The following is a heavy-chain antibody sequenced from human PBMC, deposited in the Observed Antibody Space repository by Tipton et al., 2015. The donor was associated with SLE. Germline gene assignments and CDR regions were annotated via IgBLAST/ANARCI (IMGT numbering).Heavy chain of an antibody. CDR3: ARGTKLGNHYYYYYMDV. CDR1: GASISSSNW. J-gene: IGHJ6*03. CDR2: IYHSGGA. D-gene: IGHD7-27*01. Sequence: TLSLTCTLSGASISSSNWWTWVRQPPGKGLEWIGDIYHSGGANYNPSLKSRVTISVDKSKNQFSLNLSSVTAADTAVYYCARGTKLGNHYYYYYMDVWGKGTTVTVSS. V-gene: IGHV4-4*02.